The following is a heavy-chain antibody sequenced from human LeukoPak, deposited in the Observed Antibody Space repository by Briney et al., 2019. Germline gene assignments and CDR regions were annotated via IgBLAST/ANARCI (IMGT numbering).Heavy chain of an antibody. J-gene: IGHJ5*02. CDR3: AKDRRTYSSDWHNWFDP. V-gene: IGHV4-38-2*02. CDR1: GYSISSGYY. CDR2: IYHSGST. Sequence: SETLSLTCTVSGYSISSGYYWGWIRQPPGKGLEWIGSIYHSGSTYYNPSLKSRVTISVDTSKNQFSLKLSSVTAADTAVYYCAKDRRTYSSDWHNWFDPWGQGTLVTVSS. D-gene: IGHD6-19*01.